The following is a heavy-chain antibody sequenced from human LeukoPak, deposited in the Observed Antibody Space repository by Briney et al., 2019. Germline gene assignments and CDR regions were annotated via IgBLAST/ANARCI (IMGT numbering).Heavy chain of an antibody. CDR1: GFTFSRYA. CDR2: ISGSGGST. V-gene: IGHV3-23*01. D-gene: IGHD6-13*01. Sequence: GGSLRLSCAASGFTFSRYAMSWVRQAPGKGLEWVSAISGSGGSTYYADSVKGRFTISRDNSKNTLYLQMNSLRAEDTAVYYCAKEGAQYSSSWLDYWGQGTLITVSS. J-gene: IGHJ4*02. CDR3: AKEGAQYSSSWLDY.